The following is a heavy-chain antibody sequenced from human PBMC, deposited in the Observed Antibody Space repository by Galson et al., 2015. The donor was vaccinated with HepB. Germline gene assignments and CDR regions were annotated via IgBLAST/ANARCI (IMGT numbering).Heavy chain of an antibody. CDR1: GFTFSSYE. CDR3: ARDRYGDYLPDFDY. Sequence: SLRLSCAASGFTFSSYEMNWVRQAPGKGLEWVSYISSSGSTIYYADSVKGRFTISRDNAKNSLYLQMNSLRAEGTAVYYCARDRYGDYLPDFDYWGQGTLVTVSS. D-gene: IGHD4-17*01. CDR2: ISSSGSTI. J-gene: IGHJ4*02. V-gene: IGHV3-48*03.